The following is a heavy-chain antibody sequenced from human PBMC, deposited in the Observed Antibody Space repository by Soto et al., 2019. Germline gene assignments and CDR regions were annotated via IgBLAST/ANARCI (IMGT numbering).Heavy chain of an antibody. CDR2: IYYTWSA. J-gene: IGHJ5*02. V-gene: IGHV4-30-4*01. D-gene: IGHD3-10*01. CDR1: GGSISSGDYY. CDR3: ARVLFYGSGTSDL. Sequence: PSETLSLTCTVSGGSISSGDYYWSWIRQPPGKGLEWNGYIYYTWSAYYNPSLKSLIIISVVTSKNQFSLQVSFVISSDTVLYYCARVLFYGSGTSDLWGQGTLVTVS.